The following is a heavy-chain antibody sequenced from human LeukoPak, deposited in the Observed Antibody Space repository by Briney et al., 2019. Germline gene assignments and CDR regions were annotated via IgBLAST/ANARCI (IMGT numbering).Heavy chain of an antibody. CDR1: GDSIRSNYY. J-gene: IGHJ6*03. V-gene: IGHV4-38-2*01. CDR2: IFYSGST. D-gene: IGHD3-16*01. CDR3: ARSRVIDYYYMDV. Sequence: PSETLSLTCVVSGDSIRSNYYWGWIRQPPGKGLEWIGNIFYSGSTHYNPSLKSRLTISVDTSKNHFSLILSSVTAADTAIYFCARSRVIDYYYMDVWGKGTTVTVSS.